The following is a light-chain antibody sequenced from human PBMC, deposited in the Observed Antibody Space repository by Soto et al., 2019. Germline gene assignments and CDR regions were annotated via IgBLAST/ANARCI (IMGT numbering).Light chain of an antibody. Sequence: QSVLTQPPSVSGAPGQRVTISCTGSSSNIGRGYDVHWYQQFPGSAPRLLLSGDSNRPSGVPDRFSGSRSGTSASLAITGLQAEDEADYYCAAWDDSLNGRVFGGGTKLTVL. V-gene: IGLV1-40*01. J-gene: IGLJ2*01. CDR3: AAWDDSLNGRV. CDR2: GDS. CDR1: SSNIGRGYD.